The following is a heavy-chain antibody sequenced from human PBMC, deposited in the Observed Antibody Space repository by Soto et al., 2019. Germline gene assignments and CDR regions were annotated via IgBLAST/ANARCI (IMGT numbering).Heavy chain of an antibody. Sequence: QVQLVQSGAEVKRPGSSVKVSCKASGGTFNNYALSWVRQAPGQGLEWVGGIIPIFNSANYAQKFQGRVTITADDSTSTADMELRSLRPDDTAVYYCSREVTVASYSFDFWGQGNLVTVSS. CDR2: IIPIFNSA. CDR3: SREVTVASYSFDF. CDR1: GGTFNNYA. D-gene: IGHD5-12*01. V-gene: IGHV1-69*01. J-gene: IGHJ4*02.